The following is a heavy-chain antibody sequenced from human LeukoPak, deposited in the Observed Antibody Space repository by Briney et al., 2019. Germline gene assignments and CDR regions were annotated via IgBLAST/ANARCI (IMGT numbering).Heavy chain of an antibody. Sequence: ASVKVSCKASGYTFTSYGISWVRQAPGQGLEWMGWISAYNGNTNYAQKLQGRVTMTTDTSTTTAYMELRSLKSDDTAVYYCARDGDEYSYGYGDAFDIWGQGTMVTVSS. D-gene: IGHD5-18*01. CDR1: GYTFTSYG. V-gene: IGHV1-18*01. CDR3: ARDGDEYSYGYGDAFDI. J-gene: IGHJ3*02. CDR2: ISAYNGNT.